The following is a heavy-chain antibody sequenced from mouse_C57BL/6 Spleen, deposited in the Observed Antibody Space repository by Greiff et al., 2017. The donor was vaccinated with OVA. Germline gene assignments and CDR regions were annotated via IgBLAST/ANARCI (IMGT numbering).Heavy chain of an antibody. CDR2: FHPYNDDT. CDR3: ARRAYSNYESAMDY. V-gene: IGHV1-47*01. D-gene: IGHD2-5*01. CDR1: GYTFTTYP. Sequence: VKLMESGAELVKPGASVKMSCKASGYTFTTYPIEWMKQNHGKSLEWIGNFHPYNDDTKYNEKFKGKATLTVEKSSSTVYLELSRLTSDDSAVYYCARRAYSNYESAMDYWGQGTSVTVSS. J-gene: IGHJ4*01.